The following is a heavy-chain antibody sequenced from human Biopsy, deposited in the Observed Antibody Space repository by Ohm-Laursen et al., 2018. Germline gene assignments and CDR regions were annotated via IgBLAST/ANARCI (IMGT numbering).Heavy chain of an antibody. CDR2: ISGYNGNT. J-gene: IGHJ4*02. D-gene: IGHD6-25*01. Sequence: SVKVSCKVSGYTFTSYGMSWVRQAPGQGFEWMGRISGYNGNTNYAQKFQGRITMTIDAATSTGYMDLRSLKSDDTAVYYCARIAAAGWDDYWGQGTLVTVSS. CDR1: GYTFTSYG. V-gene: IGHV1-18*01. CDR3: ARIAAAGWDDY.